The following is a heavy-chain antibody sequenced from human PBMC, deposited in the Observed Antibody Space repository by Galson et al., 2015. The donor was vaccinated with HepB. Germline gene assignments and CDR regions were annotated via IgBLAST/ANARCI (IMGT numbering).Heavy chain of an antibody. CDR2: IIPIFGTA. CDR3: ARDLEGSAYYYYMDV. D-gene: IGHD6-25*01. V-gene: IGHV1-69*13. J-gene: IGHJ6*03. Sequence: SVKVSCKASGATFSSSAISWVRQAPGQGLEWMGGIIPIFGTANYAQKFQGRVTITADESTSTAYMELSSLRSEDTAVYYCARDLEGSAYYYYMDVWGKGTTVTVS. CDR1: GATFSSSA.